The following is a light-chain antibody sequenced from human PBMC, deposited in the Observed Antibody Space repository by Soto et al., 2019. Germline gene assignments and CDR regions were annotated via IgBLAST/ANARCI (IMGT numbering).Light chain of an antibody. CDR3: QQYGSSPNT. Sequence: EIVLTQSPGTLSLSPGEGATLSCRASQSVSSRWLVWYQQKPGQAPRLLIYGASSRATGIPDRFSGSGSGTDFTLTICRLEPEDFAVYYWQQYGSSPNTFGQGTKVEMK. V-gene: IGKV3-20*01. CDR1: QSVSSRW. CDR2: GAS. J-gene: IGKJ2*01.